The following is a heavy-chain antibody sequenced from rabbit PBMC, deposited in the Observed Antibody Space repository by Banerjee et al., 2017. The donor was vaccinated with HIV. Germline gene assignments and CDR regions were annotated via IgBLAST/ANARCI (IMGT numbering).Heavy chain of an antibody. D-gene: IGHD1-1*01. CDR1: GIDFNSYG. V-gene: IGHV1S47*01. Sequence: QTQLVESGGGLVQPGGSLKLSCKASGIDFNSYGISWVRQAPGKGPEWIAYIYPGFGIRNYANSVKGRFTISSDNAQNTVFLQMTSLTASDTATYFCARAAAYASSSGYYYPTRLDLWGPGTLVTVS. J-gene: IGHJ3*01. CDR3: ARAAAYASSSGYYYPTRLDL. CDR2: IYPGFGIR.